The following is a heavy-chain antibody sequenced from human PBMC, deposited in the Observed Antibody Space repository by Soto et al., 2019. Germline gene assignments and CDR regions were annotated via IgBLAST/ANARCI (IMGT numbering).Heavy chain of an antibody. D-gene: IGHD3-9*01. V-gene: IGHV1-24*01. J-gene: IGHJ5*02. CDR3: ARQQTLSGFMRNNYFDP. CDR2: YDPEDGKA. Sequence: ASVKVSCKVSGYSLTELPIHWVRQAPGKGLEWMGGYDPEDGKATYAQKFQGRVTMTEDISTDTAYMELSSLTSEDTAVYYCARQQTLSGFMRNNYFDPWGQGTLVTVSS. CDR1: GYSLTELP.